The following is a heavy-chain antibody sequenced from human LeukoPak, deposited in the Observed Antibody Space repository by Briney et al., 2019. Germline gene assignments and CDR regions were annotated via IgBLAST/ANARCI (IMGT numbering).Heavy chain of an antibody. V-gene: IGHV3-66*01. J-gene: IGHJ6*02. CDR2: IYSGGST. CDR1: GFTVSSNY. CDR3: ARGSTDYYGMDV. D-gene: IGHD1-1*01. Sequence: GGSLRLSCAASGFTVSSNYMSWVRQAPGKGLEWVSVIYSGGSTYYADSVKGRFTISRDNSKNTLYLQMNSLRAEDTAVYYCARGSTDYYGMDVWSQGTTVTVSS.